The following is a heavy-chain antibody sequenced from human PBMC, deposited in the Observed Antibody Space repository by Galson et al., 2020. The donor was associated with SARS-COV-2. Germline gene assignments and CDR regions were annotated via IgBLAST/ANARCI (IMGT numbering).Heavy chain of an antibody. V-gene: IGHV3-33*01. CDR1: GFTFSSYG. Sequence: GGSLRLSCAASGFTFSSYGMHWVRQATGKGLEREAVIWYDGSNKYYADSVKGRFTIPRDNSKNTLYLQMNSLRAEDTAVYYCARGGGIYYDSSGYYYSPTGYYYYYGMDVWGQGTTVTVSS. D-gene: IGHD3-22*01. CDR3: ARGGGIYYDSSGYYYSPTGYYYYYGMDV. J-gene: IGHJ6*02. CDR2: IWYDGSNK.